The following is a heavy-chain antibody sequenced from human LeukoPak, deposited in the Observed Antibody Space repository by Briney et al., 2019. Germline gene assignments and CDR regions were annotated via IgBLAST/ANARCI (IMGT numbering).Heavy chain of an antibody. J-gene: IGHJ4*02. CDR2: TNHSGST. D-gene: IGHD3-16*01. Sequence: PSETLSLTCAVYGGSFSGYYWSWIRQPPGKGLEWIGETNHSGSTNYNPSLKSRVTISVDTSKNQFSLKLSSVTAADTAVYYCARRVGDSAVLSKIDYWGQGTLVTVSS. V-gene: IGHV4-34*01. CDR3: ARRVGDSAVLSKIDY. CDR1: GGSFSGYY.